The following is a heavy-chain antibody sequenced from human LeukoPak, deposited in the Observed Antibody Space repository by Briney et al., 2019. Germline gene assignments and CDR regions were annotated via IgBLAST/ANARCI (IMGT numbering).Heavy chain of an antibody. J-gene: IGHJ5*02. CDR1: ECTFSNYA. Sequence: GGSLRLSCTASECTFSNYAMSWVRQAPGKGLDWVSTISGSGGTKYYACSVRGRFTISRDNSKHTLYLQVNSLRVDDRAVYYFAERGGYYYNSAYSSWGQGTLVTVSS. V-gene: IGHV3-23*01. CDR3: AERGGYYYNSAYSS. D-gene: IGHD3-22*01. CDR2: ISGSGGTK.